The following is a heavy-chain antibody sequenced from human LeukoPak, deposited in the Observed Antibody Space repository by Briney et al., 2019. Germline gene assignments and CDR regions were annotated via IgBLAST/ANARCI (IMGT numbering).Heavy chain of an antibody. Sequence: SETLSLTCIVSGGSISSYYWSWIRQPAGKGLEWIGRIYTSGSTNYNPSLKSRVTMSVDTSKNQFSLKLSSVTAADTAVYYCARDIGVLNSGSGSYLDWFDPWGQGTLVTVSS. V-gene: IGHV4-4*07. CDR1: GGSISSYY. D-gene: IGHD3-10*01. CDR2: IYTSGST. CDR3: ARDIGVLNSGSGSYLDWFDP. J-gene: IGHJ5*02.